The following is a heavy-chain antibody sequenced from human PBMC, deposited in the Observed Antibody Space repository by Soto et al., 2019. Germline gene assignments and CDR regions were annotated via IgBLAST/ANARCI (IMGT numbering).Heavy chain of an antibody. CDR1: GYTFTSYG. J-gene: IGHJ5*02. D-gene: IGHD4-17*01. CDR2: ISAYNGNT. V-gene: IGHV1-18*01. Sequence: ASVKVSCKASGYTFTSYGISWVRQAPGQGLEWMGWISAYNGNTNYAQKLQGRVTMTTETSTSTDYMELRSLRSDDTAVYYCASFDYGDYWLDPWGQGTMVTVYS. CDR3: ASFDYGDYWLDP.